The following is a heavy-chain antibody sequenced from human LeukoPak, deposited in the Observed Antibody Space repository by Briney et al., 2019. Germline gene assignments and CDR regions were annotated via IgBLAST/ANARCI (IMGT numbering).Heavy chain of an antibody. D-gene: IGHD6-6*01. CDR3: ARDSHGYSSSSHLGY. CDR1: GGSISSGGYY. V-gene: IGHV4-31*03. CDR2: IYYSGST. Sequence: SETLSLTCTVSGGSISSGGYYWRWIRQHPGKGLEWIGYIYYSGSTYYNPSLKSRVTISVDTSKNQFSLKLSSVTAADTAVYYCARDSHGYSSSSHLGYWGQGTLVTVSS. J-gene: IGHJ4*02.